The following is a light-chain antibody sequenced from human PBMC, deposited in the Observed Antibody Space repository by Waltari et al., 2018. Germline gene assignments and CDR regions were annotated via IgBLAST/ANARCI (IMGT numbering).Light chain of an antibody. V-gene: IGKV1-39*01. CDR1: PTIDY. Sequence: QMTQSPSSLSAPVGDRVTITCRAKPTIDYLSWYQHKPGEAPTLLIYETSTLQSGVPARVSGSKFETTFSLTICSLQPEDFATYFCQPNDDTPRTFGQGTKVDIK. CDR2: ETS. J-gene: IGKJ2*02. CDR3: QPNDDTPRT.